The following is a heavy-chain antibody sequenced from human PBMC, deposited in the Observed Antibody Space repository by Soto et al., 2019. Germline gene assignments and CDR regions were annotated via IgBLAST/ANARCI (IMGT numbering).Heavy chain of an antibody. CDR2: IYYSGST. CDR3: ARDLGGWNYEQQWFDP. Sequence: SETLSLTCTVSGGSISSYYWSWIRQPPGKGLEWIGYIYYSGSTNYNPSLKSRVTISVDTSKNQFSLKLSSVTAADTAVYYCARDLGGWNYEQQWFDPWGQGTLVTVSS. CDR1: GGSISSYY. D-gene: IGHD1-7*01. V-gene: IGHV4-59*01. J-gene: IGHJ5*02.